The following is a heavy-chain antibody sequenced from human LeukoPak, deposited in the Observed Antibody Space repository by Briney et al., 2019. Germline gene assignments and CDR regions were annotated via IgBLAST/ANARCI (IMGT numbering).Heavy chain of an antibody. V-gene: IGHV4-39*01. CDR1: GGSISSSSYY. CDR2: IYYSGST. Sequence: PSETLSLTCTVSGGSISSSSYYWGWIRQPPGKGLEWIGSIYYSGSTYYNPSLKSRVTISVDTSKNQFSLKLSSVTAADTAVYYCASTGLGCCSSTSCYTGMGTDAFDIWGQRTMVTVSS. J-gene: IGHJ3*02. D-gene: IGHD2-2*02. CDR3: ASTGLGCCSSTSCYTGMGTDAFDI.